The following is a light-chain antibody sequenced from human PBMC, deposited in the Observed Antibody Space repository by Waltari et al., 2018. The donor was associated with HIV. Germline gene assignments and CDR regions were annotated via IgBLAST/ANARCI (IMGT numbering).Light chain of an antibody. Sequence: DIVMTQSPDSLAVSLGERATINCKSSQSVLYSSNNKNYLAWYQQKQGQSPKLLIYWASTREFVVPDRFSCSGSGTDFTLTISSLQAEDVAVYYCQQYYSTPLTFGGGTKVEIK. CDR3: QQYYSTPLT. V-gene: IGKV4-1*01. CDR2: WAS. J-gene: IGKJ4*01. CDR1: QSVLYSSNNKNY.